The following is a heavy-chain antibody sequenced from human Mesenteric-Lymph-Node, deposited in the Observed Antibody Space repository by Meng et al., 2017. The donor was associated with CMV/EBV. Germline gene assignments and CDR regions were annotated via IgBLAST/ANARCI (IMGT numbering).Heavy chain of an antibody. D-gene: IGHD1-26*01. CDR1: GGSVTSNNYY. CDR2: IYYTGST. Sequence: LETLSLTCTVSGGSVTSNNYYWTWIRQPPGKGLEWIGYIYYTGSTNYNPSLKSRVTISVDTSKNQFSLRLSSVTAADTAVYYCAREAFTGGTYPFDIWGQGTMVTVSS. V-gene: IGHV4-61*01. CDR3: AREAFTGGTYPFDI. J-gene: IGHJ3*02.